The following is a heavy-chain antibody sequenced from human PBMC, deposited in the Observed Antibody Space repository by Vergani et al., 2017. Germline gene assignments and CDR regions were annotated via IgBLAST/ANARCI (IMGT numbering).Heavy chain of an antibody. Sequence: EVQLVESGGGVVQPGRSLRLSCAASGFTFSSYAMHWVRQAPGKGLEWVSGISWNSGSIGYADSVKGRFTISRDNAKNSLYLQMNSLRAEDTALYYCAKGVRGVMGNDAFDIWGQGTMVTVSS. D-gene: IGHD3-10*01. V-gene: IGHV3-9*01. CDR3: AKGVRGVMGNDAFDI. J-gene: IGHJ3*02. CDR1: GFTFSSYA. CDR2: ISWNSGSI.